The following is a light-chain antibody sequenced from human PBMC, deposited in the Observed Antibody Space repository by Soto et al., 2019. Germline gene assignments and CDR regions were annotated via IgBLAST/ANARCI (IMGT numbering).Light chain of an antibody. V-gene: IGKV1-39*01. CDR2: AAS. CDR3: QQSYSGPLT. CDR1: QSISSY. J-gene: IGKJ4*01. Sequence: DIKMTLTPSSLPANVGDSITITWRASQSISSYLNWYQQKPGKAPKVLIYAASSLQSGVPSRFSGIGSGTDFTLSISSLQPEDFATYYCQQSYSGPLTFGGGTKVDIK.